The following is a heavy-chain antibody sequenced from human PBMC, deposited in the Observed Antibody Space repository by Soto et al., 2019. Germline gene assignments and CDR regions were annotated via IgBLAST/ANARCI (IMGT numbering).Heavy chain of an antibody. CDR2: IYYSGST. J-gene: IGHJ6*02. D-gene: IGHD6-13*01. Sequence: SETLSLTCTVSGGSISSYYWSWIRQPPGKGLEWIGYIYYSGSTNYNPSLKSRVTISVDTAKNQFSLKRSSVTAADTAVYYCAIDRPLYSSCWYGGPGLNYYYGMEVGGQGTTVSVSS. V-gene: IGHV4-59*01. CDR3: AIDRPLYSSCWYGGPGLNYYYGMEV. CDR1: GGSISSYY.